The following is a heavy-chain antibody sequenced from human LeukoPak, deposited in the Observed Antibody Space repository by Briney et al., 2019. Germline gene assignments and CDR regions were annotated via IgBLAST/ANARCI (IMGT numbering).Heavy chain of an antibody. Sequence: SETLSLTCAVYGGSFSGYYWSWIRQPPGKGLEWIGEINHSGSTNYNPSLKSRVTISVDTSKNQFSLKLSSVTAADTAVYYCAREILRVYSALYYGMDVWGQGTTVTVSS. CDR3: AREILRVYSALYYGMDV. CDR1: GGSFSGYY. D-gene: IGHD1-26*01. CDR2: INHSGST. V-gene: IGHV4-34*01. J-gene: IGHJ6*02.